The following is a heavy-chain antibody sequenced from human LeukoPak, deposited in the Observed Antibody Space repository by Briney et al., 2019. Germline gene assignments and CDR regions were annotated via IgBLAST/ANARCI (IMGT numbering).Heavy chain of an antibody. J-gene: IGHJ4*02. D-gene: IGHD3-10*01. CDR3: ARFGSGRQFHYLDF. CDR1: GFSFVGYW. Sequence: GGSPRLSCAVSGFSFVGYWMTWVRQAPGKGLEWVANINQDGSETYYVDSVKGRFTISRANPKNSLYLQMNSLRAEDTALYYCARFGSGRQFHYLDFWGQGALVTVSS. CDR2: INQDGSET. V-gene: IGHV3-7*01.